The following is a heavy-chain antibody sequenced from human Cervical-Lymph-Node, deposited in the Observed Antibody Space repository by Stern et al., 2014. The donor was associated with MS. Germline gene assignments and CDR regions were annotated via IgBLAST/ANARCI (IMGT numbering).Heavy chain of an antibody. D-gene: IGHD4-11*01. V-gene: IGHV5-51*01. CDR1: GYNFNSYW. Sequence: EVQLVESGAEVKKPGESLKISCKISGYNFNSYWITWVRQKPGKGLEWMGIIYPGDSDTRYSPSFQGQVAISVDKSISTAYLQWGTLKASDTAMYYCARHVGDYSPDFWGQGTLVTVSS. CDR2: IYPGDSDT. J-gene: IGHJ4*02. CDR3: ARHVGDYSPDF.